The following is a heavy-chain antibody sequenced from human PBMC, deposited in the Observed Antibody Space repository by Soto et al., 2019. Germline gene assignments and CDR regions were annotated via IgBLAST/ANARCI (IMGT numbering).Heavy chain of an antibody. CDR2: ISAYNGNT. J-gene: IGHJ1*01. CDR3: ARWASKGFFTNGVCYRNVRAY. V-gene: IGHV1-18*01. D-gene: IGHD2-8*01. CDR1: GYTFTNYG. Sequence: EASVKVSCKASGYTFTNYGITWVRQAPGQGLEWMGWISAYNGNTHYTQRLQGRVTMTTDTSTSTAYMELRSLRSDDTAVYYCARWASKGFFTNGVCYRNVRAYCGQGTLVPGSS.